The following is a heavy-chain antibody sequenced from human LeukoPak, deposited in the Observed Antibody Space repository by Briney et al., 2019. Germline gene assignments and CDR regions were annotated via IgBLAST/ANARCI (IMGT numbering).Heavy chain of an antibody. CDR1: VGSFSGYY. V-gene: IGHV4-34*01. Sequence: SETLSLTCAVYVGSFSGYYWSWIRQPPGKGLEWIGEINHSGSTNYNPSLKSRVTISVDTSKNQFSLKLSSVTAADTAVYYCARGLRYFDWLIDYWGQGTLVTVSS. CDR3: ARGLRYFDWLIDY. J-gene: IGHJ4*02. D-gene: IGHD3-9*01. CDR2: INHSGST.